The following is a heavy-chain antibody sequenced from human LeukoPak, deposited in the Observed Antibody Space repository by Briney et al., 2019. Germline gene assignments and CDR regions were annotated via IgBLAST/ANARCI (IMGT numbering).Heavy chain of an antibody. J-gene: IGHJ3*02. CDR1: GFTFSSYA. CDR3: AKGDQLLSYAFDI. Sequence: PGGSLRLSCAASGFTFSSYAMSWVRQAPGKGLEWVSAISGSGGSTYYADSVKGRFTISRDNSKNTLYLQINSLRAEDTAVYYCAKGDQLLSYAFDIWGQGTMVTVPS. V-gene: IGHV3-23*01. CDR2: ISGSGGST. D-gene: IGHD2-2*01.